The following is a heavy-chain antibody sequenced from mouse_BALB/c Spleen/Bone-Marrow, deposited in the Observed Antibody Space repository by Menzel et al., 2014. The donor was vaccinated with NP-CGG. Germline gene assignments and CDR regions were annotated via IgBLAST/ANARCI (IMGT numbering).Heavy chain of an antibody. J-gene: IGHJ2*01. Sequence: VKLMESGAELVKPGAPVKLSCKASGYTFTSYWMNWVKQRPGRGLEWIERIDPSDSETHYNQKFKDKATLTVDKSSSTAYIQLSSLTSEDSAVYYCARNWVYFDYWGQGTTLTVSS. CDR2: IDPSDSET. V-gene: IGHV1-69*02. D-gene: IGHD4-1*01. CDR1: GYTFTSYW. CDR3: ARNWVYFDY.